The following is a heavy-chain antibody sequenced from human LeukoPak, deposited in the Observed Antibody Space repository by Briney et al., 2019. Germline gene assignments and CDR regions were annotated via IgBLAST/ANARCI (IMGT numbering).Heavy chain of an antibody. V-gene: IGHV1-2*02. CDR3: ARVPVGWLQFDY. J-gene: IGHJ4*02. CDR2: INPNSGGT. CDR1: GYTFTGYY. Sequence: GASVKVSCKASGYTFTGYYIHWVRQAPGQGLEWMGWINPNSGGTNYAQKFQGRVTMTRDTSTSTVYMELSSLRSEDTAVYYRARVPVGWLQFDYWGQGTLVTVSS. D-gene: IGHD5-24*01.